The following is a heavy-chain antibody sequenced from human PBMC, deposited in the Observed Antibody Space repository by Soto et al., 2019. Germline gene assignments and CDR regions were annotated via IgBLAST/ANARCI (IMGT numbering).Heavy chain of an antibody. V-gene: IGHV1-69*08. J-gene: IGHJ4*02. Sequence: QVQLVQSGAEVKKPGSSVKVSCKASGGTFSSYTISWVRQAPGQGLEWMGRIIPILGIANYAQKFQGRVTITADKSTSTAYMELSSLRSEDTAVYYCARDLGACSGVSCYPRFDYWGQGTLVTVSS. D-gene: IGHD2-15*01. CDR1: GGTFSSYT. CDR2: IIPILGIA. CDR3: ARDLGACSGVSCYPRFDY.